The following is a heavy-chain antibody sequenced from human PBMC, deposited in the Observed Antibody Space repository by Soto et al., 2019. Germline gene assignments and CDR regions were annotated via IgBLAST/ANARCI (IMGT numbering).Heavy chain of an antibody. CDR2: TIPAFGTA. D-gene: IGHD1-1*01. CDR3: WRHDNTAFPPLDS. V-gene: IGHV1-69*06. Sequence: QVHLVQSGAEVKSPGSAVKVSCKVSGAGDTFSNYGLNWMRQAPGQGLEWLGGTIPAFGTANYAQKFQGRVTITADTASTTAYMELSSLRSADTAVYYCWRHDNTAFPPLDSWGQGTLVSVSS. CDR1: GAGDTFSNYG. J-gene: IGHJ4*02.